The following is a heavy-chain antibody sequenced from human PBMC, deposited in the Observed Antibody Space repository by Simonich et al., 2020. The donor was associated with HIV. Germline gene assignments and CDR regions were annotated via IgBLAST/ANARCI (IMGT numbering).Heavy chain of an antibody. CDR2: ISTSGNVI. D-gene: IGHD3-3*01. Sequence: EVQLVESGGGLVQPGGSLRLSCAASGFTFSSYEMNWVRQAPGKGLEWVSYISTSGNVIFYADFVKGRFTISRDNAKNSLYLQMNSLRAEDTAVYYCTRDRYYSFWSGYHYNGMDVWGQGTTVTVSS. J-gene: IGHJ6*02. V-gene: IGHV3-48*03. CDR1: GFTFSSYE. CDR3: TRDRYYSFWSGYHYNGMDV.